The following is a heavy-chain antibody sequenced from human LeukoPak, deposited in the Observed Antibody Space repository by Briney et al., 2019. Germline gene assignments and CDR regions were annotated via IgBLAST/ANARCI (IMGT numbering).Heavy chain of an antibody. V-gene: IGHV4-30-4*01. CDR3: ARVVAAGDDAFDI. CDR2: IYYSGST. J-gene: IGHJ3*02. Sequence: SETLSLTCTVSGGSISSGDYYWSWIRQPPGKGLEWIGYIYYSGSTYYNPSLKSRVTISVDTSKNQFSLKLSSVSAADTAVYYCARVVAAGDDAFDIWGQGTMVTVSS. CDR1: GGSISSGDYY. D-gene: IGHD6-13*01.